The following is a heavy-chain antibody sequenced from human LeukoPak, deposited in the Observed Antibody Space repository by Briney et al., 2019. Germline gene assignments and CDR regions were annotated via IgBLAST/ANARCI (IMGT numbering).Heavy chain of an antibody. V-gene: IGHV4-34*01. CDR1: GGSFSGYQ. Sequence: SETLSLTCAVYGGSFSGYQWSWIRQPPGKGLEWIGEINHSGSTNYNLSLKSRVNISVDTSKNQFSLKLSSVTAADTAVYYCARTSIYYDSSGYRSWGQGTLVTVSS. J-gene: IGHJ5*02. D-gene: IGHD3-22*01. CDR2: INHSGST. CDR3: ARTSIYYDSSGYRS.